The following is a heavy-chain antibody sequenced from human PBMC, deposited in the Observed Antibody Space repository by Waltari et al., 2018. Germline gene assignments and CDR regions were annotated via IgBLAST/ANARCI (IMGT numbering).Heavy chain of an antibody. Sequence: QVQLVQSGAEVKKPGASVKVSCKASGYTFTGYYMHWVRQAPGQGLEWMGRINPNSGGTNYAQKFQGRVTMTRDTSKNQFSLKLSSVTAADTAVYYCARGGGIVGATPFDYWGQGTLVTVSS. CDR2: INPNSGGT. D-gene: IGHD1-26*01. V-gene: IGHV1-2*06. CDR1: GYTFTGYY. J-gene: IGHJ4*02. CDR3: ARGGGIVGATPFDY.